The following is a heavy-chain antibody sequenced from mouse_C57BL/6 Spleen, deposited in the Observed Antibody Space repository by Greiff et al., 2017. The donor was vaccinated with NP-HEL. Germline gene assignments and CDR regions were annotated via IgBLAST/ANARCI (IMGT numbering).Heavy chain of an antibody. V-gene: IGHV2-2*01. CDR3: ARNSRNLGRGAMDY. CDR1: GFSLTSYG. Sequence: VKLVESGPGLVQPSQSLSITCTVSGFSLTSYGVHWVRQSPGKGLEWLGVIWSGGSTDYNAAFISRLSISKDNSKSQVFFKMNSLQADDTAIYYCARNSRNLGRGAMDYWGQGTSVTVSS. CDR2: IWSGGST. D-gene: IGHD4-1*01. J-gene: IGHJ4*01.